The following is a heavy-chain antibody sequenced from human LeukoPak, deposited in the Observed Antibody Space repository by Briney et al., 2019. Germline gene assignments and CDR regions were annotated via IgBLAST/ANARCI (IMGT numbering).Heavy chain of an antibody. J-gene: IGHJ4*02. CDR3: ARMIMFRGVPSAAFDS. Sequence: GGSLRLSCAVSGFTFSDYYMSWIRQAPGRGLEWVSYITDSGVFTKYTDSVKARFTISRDNAQNSLSLQLNSLRVEDTAIYYCARMIMFRGVPSAAFDSWGLGTLVTVSS. CDR1: GFTFSDYY. CDR2: ITDSGVFT. V-gene: IGHV3-11*06. D-gene: IGHD3-16*01.